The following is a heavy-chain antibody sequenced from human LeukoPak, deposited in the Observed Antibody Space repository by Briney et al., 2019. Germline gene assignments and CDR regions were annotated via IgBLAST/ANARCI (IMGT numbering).Heavy chain of an antibody. J-gene: IGHJ4*02. CDR2: IRSKANSYAT. D-gene: IGHD3-16*02. V-gene: IGHV3-73*01. CDR3: TSSMITFGGVIDY. CDR1: GFTFSGSA. Sequence: PGGSLRLSCAASGFTFSGSAMHWVRQASGKGLEWVGRIRSKANSYATAYAASVKGRFTISRDDSKNTAYLQMNNLKTEDTAVYYCTSSMITFGGVIDYWGQGTLVTVSS.